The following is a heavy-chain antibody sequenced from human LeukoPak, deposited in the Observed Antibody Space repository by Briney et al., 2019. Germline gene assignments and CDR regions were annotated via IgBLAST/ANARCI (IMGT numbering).Heavy chain of an antibody. Sequence: ASVKVSFKASGYTFTDYYMHWVRQAPGQGLEWMGWINPNSGGTNYAQKFQGRVTMTRETSISTAYMELSRLRSDDTAVYYCARAPTYYYDSSGYYYYWGQGTLVTVSS. CDR3: ARAPTYYYDSSGYYYY. D-gene: IGHD3-22*01. CDR2: INPNSGGT. V-gene: IGHV1-2*02. CDR1: GYTFTDYY. J-gene: IGHJ4*02.